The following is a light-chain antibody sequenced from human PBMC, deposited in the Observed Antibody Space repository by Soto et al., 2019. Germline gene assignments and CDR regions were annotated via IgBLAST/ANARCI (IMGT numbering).Light chain of an antibody. CDR2: STS. CDR1: SSNIGSNT. J-gene: IGLJ1*01. V-gene: IGLV1-44*01. Sequence: QSVLTQPPSASGTPGQIVAISCSGSSSNIGSNTVTWYQQLPGTAPKLLIYSTSQRSSGVPDRFSGSKSGNTASLTISGLQAADEADYYCSLYTSENTYVFGTGTKLTVL. CDR3: SLYTSENTYV.